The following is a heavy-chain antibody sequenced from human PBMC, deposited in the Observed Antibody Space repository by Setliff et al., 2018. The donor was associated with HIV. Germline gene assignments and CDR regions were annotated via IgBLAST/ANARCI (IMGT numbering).Heavy chain of an antibody. Sequence: SETLSLTCAVSGYSISSGYYWGWIRQPPGKGLEWIGSIFHSAATNYNPSLKSRVTISIDTSKNQFSLKLSSVTAADTAVYYCARGGTAAAGYFDNWGQGTQVTVSS. V-gene: IGHV4-38-2*01. J-gene: IGHJ4*02. D-gene: IGHD6-13*01. CDR3: ARGGTAAAGYFDN. CDR1: GYSISSGYY. CDR2: IFHSAAT.